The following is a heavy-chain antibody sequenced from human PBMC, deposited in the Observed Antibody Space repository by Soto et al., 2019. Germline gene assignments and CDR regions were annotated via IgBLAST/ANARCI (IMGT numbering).Heavy chain of an antibody. CDR3: ASGPFFVMTTVTPRWIDP. D-gene: IGHD4-4*01. CDR2: IIPIFGTA. Sequence: SVKISCKASGGTFSSYAISWVRQAPGQGLEWMGGIIPIFGTANYAQKFQGRVTITADESTSTAYMELSSLRSEDTAVYYCASGPFFVMTTVTPRWIDPWGQGTLVTVSS. CDR1: GGTFSSYA. V-gene: IGHV1-69*13. J-gene: IGHJ5*02.